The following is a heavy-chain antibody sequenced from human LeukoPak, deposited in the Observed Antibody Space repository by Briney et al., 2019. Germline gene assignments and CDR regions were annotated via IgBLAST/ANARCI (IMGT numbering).Heavy chain of an antibody. CDR1: GGSISRYY. CDR2: IYNSEIS. V-gene: IGHV4-4*09. J-gene: IGHJ4*02. CDR3: ARSGIDYVRAQSKNVLEY. D-gene: IGHD3-10*02. Sequence: PSETLSLTCIDSGGSISRYYLTWIRQPPGKGLEWIGYIYNSEISNYNPSLKSRVTISVDTSKNQFSLKLTSVTAADTAVYYCARSGIDYVRAQSKNVLEYWGRGSLVTVSS.